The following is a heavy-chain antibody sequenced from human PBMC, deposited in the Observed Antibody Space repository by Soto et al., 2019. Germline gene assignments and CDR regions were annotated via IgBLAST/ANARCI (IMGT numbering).Heavy chain of an antibody. CDR1: GGSFSGYY. D-gene: IGHD3-10*01. CDR2: INHSGST. CDR3: ARGIPDYYGSGSYLTNRFDP. Sequence: PSETLSLTCAVYGGSFSGYYWSWIRQPPGKGLEWIGEINHSGSTNYNPSLKSRVTISVDTSKNQFSLKMSSVTAADTAVYYCARGIPDYYGSGSYLTNRFDPWGQGTLVTVSS. V-gene: IGHV4-34*01. J-gene: IGHJ5*02.